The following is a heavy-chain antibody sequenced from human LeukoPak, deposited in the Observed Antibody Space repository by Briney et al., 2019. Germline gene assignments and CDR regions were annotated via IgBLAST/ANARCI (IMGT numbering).Heavy chain of an antibody. CDR1: GYTFTSYY. V-gene: IGHV1-46*01. J-gene: IGHJ4*02. D-gene: IGHD3-22*01. Sequence: GASVKVSCTASGYTFTSYYLHWVRQAPGQGLEWMGIISPSGGTTSYAQNFQGRLTMTRDTSTSTVYMELSSLRSEDTAVYYCARGRGSIGLLGEFDYWGQGTLVTVSS. CDR3: ARGRGSIGLLGEFDY. CDR2: ISPSGGTT.